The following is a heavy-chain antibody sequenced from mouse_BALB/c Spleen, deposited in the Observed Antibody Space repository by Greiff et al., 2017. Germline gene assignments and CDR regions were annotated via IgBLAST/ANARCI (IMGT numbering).Heavy chain of an antibody. CDR2: IYPGNVNT. CDR1: GYTFTSYY. J-gene: IGHJ2*01. D-gene: IGHD6-1*01. CDR3: AAHASFDY. V-gene: IGHV1S56*01. Sequence: VKLQQSGPELVKPGASVRISCKASGYTFTSYYIPWVKQRPGQGLEWIGWIYPGNVNTKYNEKFKGKATLTADKSSSTAYMPLSSLTSEDSAVYCCAAHASFDYWGQGTTLTVSA.